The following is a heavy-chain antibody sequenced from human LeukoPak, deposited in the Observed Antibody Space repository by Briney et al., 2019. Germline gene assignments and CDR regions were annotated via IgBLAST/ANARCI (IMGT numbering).Heavy chain of an antibody. CDR1: GYTFTSHY. CDR2: INPSGGST. Sequence: ASVKVSCKASGYTFTSHYMHWVRQAPGQGLEWMGIINPSGGSTRYAQKFQGRVTMTRDTSTSTVYMELRSLRSEDTAVYYCATARPLEGYGSSITCLVPYNWLDPWGQGTLVTVSS. D-gene: IGHD2-2*01. V-gene: IGHV1-46*01. J-gene: IGHJ5*02. CDR3: ATARPLEGYGSSITCLVPYNWLDP.